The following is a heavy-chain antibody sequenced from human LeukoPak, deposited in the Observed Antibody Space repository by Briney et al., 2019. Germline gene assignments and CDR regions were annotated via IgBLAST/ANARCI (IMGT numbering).Heavy chain of an antibody. CDR1: GYTFTSYD. D-gene: IGHD4-11*01. V-gene: IGHV1-2*02. CDR2: MNPNSGGT. CDR3: ARADYSNSNAFDI. J-gene: IGHJ3*02. Sequence: ASVKVSCKASGYTFTSYDINWVRQATGQGLEWMGWMNPNSGGTNYAQKFQGRVTMTRDTSISTAYMELSRLRSDDTAVYYCARADYSNSNAFDIWGQGTMVTVSS.